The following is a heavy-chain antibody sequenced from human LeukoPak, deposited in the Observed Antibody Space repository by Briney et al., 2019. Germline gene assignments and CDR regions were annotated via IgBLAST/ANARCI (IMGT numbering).Heavy chain of an antibody. D-gene: IGHD4-17*01. V-gene: IGHV3-64*01. CDR2: ISGNGKTT. J-gene: IGHJ4*02. Sequence: PGGSLRLSCAVSGFTFSTYAMHLVRQAPGKGLQYVSAISGNGKTTYYANSVKGRFTISRDNSKSTLYLQMGSLRPEDMGVYFCTRINRGDYGDYASDYWGQGTLVTVSS. CDR3: TRINRGDYGDYASDY. CDR1: GFTFSTYA.